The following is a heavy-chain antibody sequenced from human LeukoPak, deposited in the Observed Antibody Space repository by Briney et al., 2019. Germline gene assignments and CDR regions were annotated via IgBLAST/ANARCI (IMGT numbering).Heavy chain of an antibody. J-gene: IGHJ3*02. Sequence: GGSLRLSCAASGFTFSSYAMSWVRQAPGKGLEWVSAISGRGGSTYYADSVKGRFTISRDNSKNTLYLQMNSLRAEDTAVYYCAKDHRAYYDSSGYYPGAFDIWGQGTMVTVSS. CDR2: ISGRGGST. CDR3: AKDHRAYYDSSGYYPGAFDI. D-gene: IGHD3-22*01. V-gene: IGHV3-23*01. CDR1: GFTFSSYA.